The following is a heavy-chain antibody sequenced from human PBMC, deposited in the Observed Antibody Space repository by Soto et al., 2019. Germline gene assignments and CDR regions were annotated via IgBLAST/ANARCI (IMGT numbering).Heavy chain of an antibody. CDR2: VNPVLSMT. Sequence: QVQLVQSGTEVKRPGSSVKVSCKASGDTFNFYSINWVRQAPGLGLEWMGRVNPVLSMTNYAQRFQGRVTVTAEKSTSTAYMELSGLRSDDTAIYYCATSYGSGYRAFDYWGQGALVTVSS. D-gene: IGHD3-10*01. V-gene: IGHV1-69*04. J-gene: IGHJ4*02. CDR3: ATSYGSGYRAFDY. CDR1: GDTFNFYS.